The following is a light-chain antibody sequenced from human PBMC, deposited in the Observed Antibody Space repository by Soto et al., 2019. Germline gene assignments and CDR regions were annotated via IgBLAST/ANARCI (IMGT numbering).Light chain of an antibody. Sequence: QSVLTQPASVSGSPGQSITISCTGTSSDVGSYNLVSWYQQHPGKAPKLVIYEGSMRPSGVSNRFSGSKSGNTASLTISGLQAEDEADYYCCSYGGSSTYVFGTGTKLTVL. CDR3: CSYGGSSTYV. V-gene: IGLV2-23*01. CDR1: SSDVGSYNL. CDR2: EGS. J-gene: IGLJ1*01.